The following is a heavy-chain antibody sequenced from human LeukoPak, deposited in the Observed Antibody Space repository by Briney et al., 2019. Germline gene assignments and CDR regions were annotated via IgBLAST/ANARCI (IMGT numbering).Heavy chain of an antibody. CDR1: GYTFTGYY. CDR3: ARSSRYDIWTGYLQ. CDR2: INANSGGT. J-gene: IGHJ4*02. Sequence: ASVKVSCKASGYTFTGYYMHWVRQAPGQGLEWMGWINANSGGTNYAQKFQGRVTMTRDTSISTAYMELSRLRSDDTAVYYCARSSRYDIWTGYLQWGQGTRVTVSP. D-gene: IGHD3-9*01. V-gene: IGHV1-2*02.